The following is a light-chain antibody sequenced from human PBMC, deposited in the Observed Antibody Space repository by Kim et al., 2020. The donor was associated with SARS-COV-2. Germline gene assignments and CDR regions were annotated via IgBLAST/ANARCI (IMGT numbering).Light chain of an antibody. CDR1: NSNIGSNY. J-gene: IGLJ3*02. Sequence: QSVLTQSPSVSAAPGQKVTISCSGSNSNIGSNYVAWYQQLPGTAPKLLIYDDNKRPSGIPDRFSGSKSGTSATLGITGLQTGDEADYYCGTWDSSLSAGVFGGGTKLTVL. CDR3: GTWDSSLSAGV. V-gene: IGLV1-51*01. CDR2: DDN.